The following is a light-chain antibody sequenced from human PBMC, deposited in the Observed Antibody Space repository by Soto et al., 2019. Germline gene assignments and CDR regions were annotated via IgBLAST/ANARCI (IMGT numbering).Light chain of an antibody. CDR2: DAS. Sequence: EIVLTQSPATLSLSPGERATLSCRASQSVSSYLAWYQQKPGQAPRLLIYDASNRATGIPARFSGSGSGTDVTLTISSLEPEDFAVYYCQQRSSWPVPFGGGTKVEIK. V-gene: IGKV3-11*01. J-gene: IGKJ4*01. CDR3: QQRSSWPVP. CDR1: QSVSSY.